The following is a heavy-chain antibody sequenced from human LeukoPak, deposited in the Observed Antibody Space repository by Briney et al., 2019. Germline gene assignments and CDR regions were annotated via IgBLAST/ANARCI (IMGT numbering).Heavy chain of an antibody. Sequence: GGSLRLSCAASGFTFSSYSMNWVRQAPGKGLEWVSSISSSSSYIYYADSVKGRFTISRDNAKNSLYLQMNSLRAEDTAVYYCARESLSVRAQTNAFDIWGQGTMVTVSS. V-gene: IGHV3-21*01. J-gene: IGHJ3*02. CDR1: GFTFSSYS. D-gene: IGHD3-16*02. CDR3: ARESLSVRAQTNAFDI. CDR2: ISSSSSYI.